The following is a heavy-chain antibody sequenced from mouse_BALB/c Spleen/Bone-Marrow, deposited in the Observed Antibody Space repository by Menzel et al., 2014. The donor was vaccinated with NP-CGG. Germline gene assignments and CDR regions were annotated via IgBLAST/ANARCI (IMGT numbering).Heavy chain of an antibody. D-gene: IGHD2-4*01. CDR3: TDSYDYAGLYFDY. Sequence: VQLKESGAELVKPGASVKLSCTASGFNIKDTYLHWVKQRPEQGLEWIGRIDPANGNTEYDPKFQGKATITADTSSNTAYLQLSSLASEDTAVYYCTDSYDYAGLYFDYWGQGTTLTVSS. J-gene: IGHJ2*01. CDR1: GFNIKDTY. CDR2: IDPANGNT. V-gene: IGHV14-3*02.